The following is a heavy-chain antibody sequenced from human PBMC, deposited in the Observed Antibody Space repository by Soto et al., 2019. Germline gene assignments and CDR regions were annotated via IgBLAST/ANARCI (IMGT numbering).Heavy chain of an antibody. CDR3: TSDFRWFGDTPLAAKEI. CDR1: GFTFGDYA. J-gene: IGHJ6*04. D-gene: IGHD3-10*01. Sequence: GGSLRLSCTASGFTFGDYAMSWFRQAPGKGLEWVGFIRSKAYGGTTEYAASVKGRFTISRDDSKSIAYLQMNSLKTEDTAVYYCTSDFRWFGDTPLAAKEIWGKGTTVTVSS. V-gene: IGHV3-49*03. CDR2: IRSKAYGGTT.